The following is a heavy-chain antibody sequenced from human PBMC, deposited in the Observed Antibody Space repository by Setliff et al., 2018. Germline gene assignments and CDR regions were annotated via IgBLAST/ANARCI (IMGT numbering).Heavy chain of an antibody. CDR2: INPNSGGT. J-gene: IGHJ4*02. V-gene: IGHV1-2*04. Sequence: GASVKVSCKASGYTFTGYYMHWVPQSPGQGLEWMGWINPNSGGTNYAQKFQGWVTMTRDTSISTAYMELSRLRSDDTAVYYCARGPDCWSGYLVYWGKGTLVTVSS. D-gene: IGHD3-3*01. CDR1: GYTFTGYY. CDR3: ARGPDCWSGYLVY.